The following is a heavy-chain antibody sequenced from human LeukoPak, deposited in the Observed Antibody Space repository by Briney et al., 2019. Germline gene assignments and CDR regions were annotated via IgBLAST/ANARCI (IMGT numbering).Heavy chain of an antibody. V-gene: IGHV3-11*04. J-gene: IGHJ4*02. CDR3: ARDPRTVRI. Sequence: GGSLRLSCAAPGFTFSDNYMTWVRQAPGKGLEWLSYISGNGGVIQYADSVKGRFTNPRDNAKNLLYLQMDSLRVEDTAIYYCARDPRTVRIWGQGTLVTVSS. CDR1: GFTFSDNY. CDR2: ISGNGGVI. D-gene: IGHD1-1*01.